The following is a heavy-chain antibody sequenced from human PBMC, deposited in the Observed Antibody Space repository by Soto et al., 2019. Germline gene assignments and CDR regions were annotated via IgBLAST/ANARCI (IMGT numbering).Heavy chain of an antibody. Sequence: QVQLVQSGAEVKKPGASVTVSCKTSGYTFSNYGINWVRQAPGQGLEWMGWISGYNGNTNYAQTVHGRVTMTTDTSTGTVYMELRSLTSDDTAIYYCSRFIMVGGWFDPNYYHGMDVWGQGTTVTVSS. D-gene: IGHD6-19*01. J-gene: IGHJ6*02. CDR1: GYTFSNYG. V-gene: IGHV1-18*01. CDR3: SRFIMVGGWFDPNYYHGMDV. CDR2: ISGYNGNT.